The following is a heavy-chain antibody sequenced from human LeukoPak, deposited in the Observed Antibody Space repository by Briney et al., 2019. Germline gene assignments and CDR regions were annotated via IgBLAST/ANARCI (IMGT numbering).Heavy chain of an antibody. CDR3: ARDRGRYCSGGSCYVGRYWFDP. CDR2: IYYSGNT. D-gene: IGHD2-15*01. J-gene: IGHJ5*02. CDR1: GGSISSSTYY. Sequence: SETLSLTCTVSGGSISSSTYYWGWIRPPPGKGLEWIGNIYYSGNTYYNPSLKSRVAISVDTSKNQFSLKLSSVTAADTAVYYCARDRGRYCSGGSCYVGRYWFDPWGQGTLVTVSS. V-gene: IGHV4-39*07.